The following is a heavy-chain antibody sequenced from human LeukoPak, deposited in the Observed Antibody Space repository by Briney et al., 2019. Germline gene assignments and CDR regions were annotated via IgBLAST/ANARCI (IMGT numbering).Heavy chain of an antibody. CDR2: ISYDGSNK. J-gene: IGHJ4*02. Sequence: PGGSLRLSCAASGFSFSDYFMHWVRQAPGKGLEWVAVISYDGSNKYYADSVKGRFTISRDNSKNTLYLQMNSLRVEDTAVYYCAEVGITMKPYDYWGQGTLVTVSS. CDR3: AEVGITMKPYDY. V-gene: IGHV3-30*18. D-gene: IGHD3-22*01. CDR1: GFSFSDYF.